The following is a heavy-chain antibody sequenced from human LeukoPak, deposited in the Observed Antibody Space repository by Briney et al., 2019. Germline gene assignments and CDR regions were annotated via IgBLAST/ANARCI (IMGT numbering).Heavy chain of an antibody. J-gene: IGHJ6*02. V-gene: IGHV4-59*08. D-gene: IGHD6-19*01. CDR2: IYYSGST. CDR3: ARTRGSGWPYYYYGMDV. CDR1: GGSISSSS. Sequence: SETLSLTCTVSGGSISSSSWSGFRQPPGKGLEWFGYIYYSGSTNYNPSLKSRVTISVDTSKNQFSLKLSSVTAADTAVYYCARTRGSGWPYYYYGMDVWGQGTTVTVSS.